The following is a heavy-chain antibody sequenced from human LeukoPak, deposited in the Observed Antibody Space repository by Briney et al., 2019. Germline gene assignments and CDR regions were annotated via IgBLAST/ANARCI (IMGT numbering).Heavy chain of an antibody. D-gene: IGHD3-16*02. CDR3: ARADYDYVWGSYRYGY. Sequence: ASVKVSRKASGYTFTSYGISWVRQAPGQGLEWMGWISAYNGNTNYAQKLQGRVTMTTDTSTSTAYMELRSLRSDDTAVYYCARADYDYVWGSYRYGYWGQGTLVTVSS. V-gene: IGHV1-18*01. J-gene: IGHJ4*02. CDR1: GYTFTSYG. CDR2: ISAYNGNT.